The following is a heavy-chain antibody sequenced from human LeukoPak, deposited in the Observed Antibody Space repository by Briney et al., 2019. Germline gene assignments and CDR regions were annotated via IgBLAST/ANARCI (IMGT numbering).Heavy chain of an antibody. CDR3: AKHLYYDSGAYHTLYSFDY. J-gene: IGHJ4*02. CDR2: ISGSGGST. CDR1: GFTFSNYA. V-gene: IGHV3-23*01. Sequence: PGGSLRLSCAASGFTFSNYAMSWVRQAPGKGLEWVSVISGSGGSTYYADSVKGRFTISRDNSKNTLYVQMNSLRAEDTAVYYCAKHLYYDSGAYHTLYSFDYWGQGTLVTVSS. D-gene: IGHD3-22*01.